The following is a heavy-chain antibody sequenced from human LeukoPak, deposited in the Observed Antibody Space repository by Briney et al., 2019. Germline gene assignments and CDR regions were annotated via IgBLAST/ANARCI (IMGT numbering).Heavy chain of an antibody. V-gene: IGHV3-53*01. J-gene: IGHJ3*02. Sequence: GGSLRLSCAASGFTVSSNYMTWVRQAPGKGLEWVSVIYSGGSTYYADSVKGRFTISRDNSKNTLYLQVNSLRAEDTAVYYCAKAHCSSTSCYAEGVAFDIWGQGTMVTVSS. CDR2: IYSGGST. CDR1: GFTVSSNY. D-gene: IGHD2-2*01. CDR3: AKAHCSSTSCYAEGVAFDI.